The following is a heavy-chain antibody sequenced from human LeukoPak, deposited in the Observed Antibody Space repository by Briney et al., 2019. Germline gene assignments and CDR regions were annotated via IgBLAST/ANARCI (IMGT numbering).Heavy chain of an antibody. D-gene: IGHD3-10*01. CDR3: ARAHGDWFDP. V-gene: IGHV3-21*01. J-gene: IGHJ5*02. CDR1: GFTFSSYS. CDR2: ISSSSSYI. Sequence: GGSLRLSCAASGFTFSSYSINWVRQAPGKGLEWVSSISSSSSYIYYADSVKGRFTISRDNAKNSLYLQMNSLRAGDTAVYYCARAHGDWFDPWGQGTLVTVSS.